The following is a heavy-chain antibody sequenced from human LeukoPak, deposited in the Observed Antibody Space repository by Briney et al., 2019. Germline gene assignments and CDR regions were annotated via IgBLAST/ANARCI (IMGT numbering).Heavy chain of an antibody. D-gene: IGHD5-12*01. V-gene: IGHV3-30*18. J-gene: IGHJ4*02. CDR3: AKDQSGWSGYATPGY. CDR2: ISYDGSNK. Sequence: GGSLRLSCAASGFTFSSYGMHWVRQAPGKGLEWVAVISYDGSNKYYADSVKGRFTISRDNSKNTLYLQMNSLRAEDTTVYYCAKDQSGWSGYATPGYWGQGTLVTVSS. CDR1: GFTFSSYG.